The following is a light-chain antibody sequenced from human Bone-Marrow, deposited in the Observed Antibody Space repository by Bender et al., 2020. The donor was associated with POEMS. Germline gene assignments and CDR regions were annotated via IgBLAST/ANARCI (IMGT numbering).Light chain of an antibody. J-gene: IGLJ1*01. CDR1: SSDIGGDNY. CDR2: DVT. Sequence: QSALTQPASMSGSLGQSISISCTGSSSDIGGDNYVSWSQQHPVSAPKLTLYDVTNRPSGVSHRFSGSKAGNTASLTISGLQAEDEATEDGSSGTATHDVFGSGTTVT. CDR3: SSGTATHDV. V-gene: IGLV2-14*03.